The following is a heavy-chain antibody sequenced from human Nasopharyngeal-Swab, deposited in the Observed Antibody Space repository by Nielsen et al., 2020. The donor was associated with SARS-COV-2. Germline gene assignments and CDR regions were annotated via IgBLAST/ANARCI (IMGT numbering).Heavy chain of an antibody. J-gene: IGHJ4*02. CDR3: ARDPPFSGWTLES. D-gene: IGHD6-25*01. V-gene: IGHV3-33*01. Sequence: GESLKISCAASGFSFRDSAMHWVRQAPGKGLEWVAVIWYAGSEKYYVDSVKGRFTISRDNSKNTLYLQMNSLRAEDTAVYYCARDPPFSGWTLESWGQGTLVTVSS. CDR1: GFSFRDSA. CDR2: IWYAGSEK.